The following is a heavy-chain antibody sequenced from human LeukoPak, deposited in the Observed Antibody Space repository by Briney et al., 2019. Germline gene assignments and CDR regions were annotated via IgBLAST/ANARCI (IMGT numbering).Heavy chain of an antibody. Sequence: GGSLRLSCAASGSTFSSYEMNWVRQAPGKGLEWVSYISSSGSTIYYADSVKGRFTISRDNAKNSLYLQMNSLRAEDTAVYYCARDRAFGYDFWSGWGHYMDVWGKGTTVTVFS. J-gene: IGHJ6*03. D-gene: IGHD3-3*01. CDR1: GSTFSSYE. CDR3: ARDRAFGYDFWSGWGHYMDV. CDR2: ISSSGSTI. V-gene: IGHV3-48*03.